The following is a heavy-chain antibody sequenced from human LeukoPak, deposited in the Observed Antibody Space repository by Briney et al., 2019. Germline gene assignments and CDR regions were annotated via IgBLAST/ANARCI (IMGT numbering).Heavy chain of an antibody. CDR1: GGSISSYY. D-gene: IGHD1-26*01. CDR2: IYYSGNT. Sequence: SETLSLTCTVSGGSISSYYWSWIRQPPGKGLEWIGYIYYSGNTKYNPSLESRVTISLDTPKDQFSLKLSSVTAADTAMYYCARQRGGSYYGDTYYFDYWGQGTLVTVSS. V-gene: IGHV4-59*08. CDR3: ARQRGGSYYGDTYYFDY. J-gene: IGHJ4*02.